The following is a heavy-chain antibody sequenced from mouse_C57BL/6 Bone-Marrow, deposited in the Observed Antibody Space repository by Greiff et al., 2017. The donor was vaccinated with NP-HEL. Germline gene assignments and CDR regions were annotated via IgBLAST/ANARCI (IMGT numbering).Heavy chain of an antibody. Sequence: QVQLKESGAELARPGASVKLSCKASGYTFTSYGISWVKQRTGQGLEWIGEIYPRSGNTYYNEKFKGKATLTADKSSSTAYMELRCLTSEDSAVYFCVYSNFAYWGQGTLVTVSA. CDR2: IYPRSGNT. J-gene: IGHJ3*01. D-gene: IGHD2-5*01. CDR3: VYSNFAY. CDR1: GYTFTSYG. V-gene: IGHV1-81*01.